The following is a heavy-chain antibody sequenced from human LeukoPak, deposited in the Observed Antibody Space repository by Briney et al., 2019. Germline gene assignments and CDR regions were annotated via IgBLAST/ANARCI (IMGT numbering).Heavy chain of an antibody. CDR3: ARAAAGTYYYYYYMDV. Sequence: ASVKVSCKASGYTFTGYYMHWVRQAPGQGLEWMGRINPNSGGTNHAQKFQGRVTMTRDTSISTAYMELSRLRSDDTAVYYCARAAAGTYYYYYYMDVWGKGTTVTVSS. J-gene: IGHJ6*03. D-gene: IGHD6-13*01. CDR2: INPNSGGT. CDR1: GYTFTGYY. V-gene: IGHV1-2*06.